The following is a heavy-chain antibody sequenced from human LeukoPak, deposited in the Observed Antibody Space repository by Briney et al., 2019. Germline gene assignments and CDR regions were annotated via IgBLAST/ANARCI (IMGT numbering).Heavy chain of an antibody. J-gene: IGHJ4*02. D-gene: IGHD6-13*01. CDR3: ARESSSLHYFDY. CDR1: GGTFSSYT. V-gene: IGHV1-69*04. CDR2: IIPIVGIE. Sequence: SVTVSCKASGGTFSSYTISWVRQAPGQGLEGMGRIIPIVGIENYAQKFQGRVTITADKSTSTAYMDLSSLRSEDTAVYYCARESSSLHYFDYWGQGTLVTVSS.